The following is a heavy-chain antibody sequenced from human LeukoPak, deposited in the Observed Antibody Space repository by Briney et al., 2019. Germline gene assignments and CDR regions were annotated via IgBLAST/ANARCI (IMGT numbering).Heavy chain of an antibody. CDR3: ASHIAAAGIVVYYFDY. V-gene: IGHV4-39*01. CDR2: IYYSGST. CDR1: GGSISSSSYY. Sequence: SETLSLTCTVSGGSISSSSYYWGWIRQPPGKGLEWIGSIYYSGSTYYNPSLKSRVTISVDTPKNQFSLKLSSVTAADTAVYYCASHIAAAGIVVYYFDYWGQETLVTVSS. D-gene: IGHD6-13*01. J-gene: IGHJ4*02.